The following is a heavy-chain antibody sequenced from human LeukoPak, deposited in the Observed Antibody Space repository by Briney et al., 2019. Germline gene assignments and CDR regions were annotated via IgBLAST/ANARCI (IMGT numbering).Heavy chain of an antibody. CDR2: INPSGGST. CDR1: GYTFTSYY. Sequence: ASVKVSCKASGYTFTSYYMHWVRQAPGQGLEWMGIINPSGGSTSYAQKFQGRVTMTRDTSTSTVYMELSSLRSEDTAVYYCARDLPESGGSGRAPGYWGQGTLLTVSS. V-gene: IGHV1-46*01. CDR3: ARDLPESGGSGRAPGY. D-gene: IGHD3-10*01. J-gene: IGHJ4*02.